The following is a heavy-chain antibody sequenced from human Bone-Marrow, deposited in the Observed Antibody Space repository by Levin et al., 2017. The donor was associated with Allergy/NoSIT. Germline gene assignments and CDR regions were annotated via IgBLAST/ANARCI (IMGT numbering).Heavy chain of an antibody. Sequence: GGSLRLSCAASGFSSSTYGMHWVRLTPGKGLEWLAVISHDESSKSYADSVKGRFSISRDNSKNTVYLEMNSLRVEDTAVYYCARETGSGYTPYYFDNWGHGTLVTVSS. D-gene: IGHD6-19*01. CDR2: ISHDESSK. CDR3: ARETGSGYTPYYFDN. V-gene: IGHV3-30*03. J-gene: IGHJ4*01. CDR1: GFSSSTYG.